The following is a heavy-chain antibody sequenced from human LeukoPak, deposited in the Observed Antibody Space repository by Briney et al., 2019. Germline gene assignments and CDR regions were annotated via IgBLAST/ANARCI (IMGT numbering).Heavy chain of an antibody. V-gene: IGHV3-23*01. Sequence: GGSLRLSCAASGFTFSTYAMSWVRQAPGKGLEWVSAIGDTTYYADSVKGRFTISRDNSKNTLYLQMNNLRAEDAAIYYCASYYYDSSGYPYFDYWGQGTLVTVPS. CDR2: IGDTT. CDR1: GFTFSTYA. CDR3: ASYYYDSSGYPYFDY. J-gene: IGHJ4*02. D-gene: IGHD3-22*01.